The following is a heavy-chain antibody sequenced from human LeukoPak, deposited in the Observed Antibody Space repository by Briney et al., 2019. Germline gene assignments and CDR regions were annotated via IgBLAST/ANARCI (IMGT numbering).Heavy chain of an antibody. CDR2: INPNSGGT. CDR3: ARDFDYGDYAFD. J-gene: IGHJ4*02. CDR1: GYTFTGYY. D-gene: IGHD4-17*01. Sequence: ASVKVSCKASGYTFTGYYMHWVRQAPGQGLEWMGWINPNSGGTNYAQKFQGRVTMTRDTSISTAYMELSRLRSDDTAVYYCARDFDYGDYAFDWGQGTLVTVSS. V-gene: IGHV1-2*02.